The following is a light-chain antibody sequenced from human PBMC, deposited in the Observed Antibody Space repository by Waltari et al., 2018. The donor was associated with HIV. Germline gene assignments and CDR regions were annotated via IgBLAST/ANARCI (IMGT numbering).Light chain of an antibody. V-gene: IGLV2-11*01. CDR1: SSDVGGYNY. Sequence: QSALTQPRSVSGSPGQSVTISCTGTSSDVGGYNYVSWYQQHPGKAPKLMIYDVSKRPSGVPVLFSASTSGNTASLTISGLQAEDEADYYCCSYAGSYTLVFGGGTNLTVL. CDR2: DVS. CDR3: CSYAGSYTLV. J-gene: IGLJ2*01.